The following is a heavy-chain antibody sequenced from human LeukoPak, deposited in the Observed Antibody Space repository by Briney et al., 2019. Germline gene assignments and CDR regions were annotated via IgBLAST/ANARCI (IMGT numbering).Heavy chain of an antibody. CDR3: ASFSGGSWRVDY. D-gene: IGHD2-15*01. J-gene: IGHJ4*02. Sequence: ASVKVSCXASGYTFTGYYMHWVRQARGQGLEWMGRINPNSGGTNYAQKFQGRVTMTRDTSISTAYMELSRLRSDDTAVYYCASFSGGSWRVDYWGQGTLVTVSS. CDR1: GYTFTGYY. CDR2: INPNSGGT. V-gene: IGHV1-2*06.